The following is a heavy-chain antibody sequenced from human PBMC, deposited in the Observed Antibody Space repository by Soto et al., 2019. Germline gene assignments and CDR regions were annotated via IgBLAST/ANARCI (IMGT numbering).Heavy chain of an antibody. CDR2: INHSGST. CDR1: GGSFSGYY. V-gene: IGHV4-34*01. J-gene: IGHJ6*02. D-gene: IGHD3-10*01. Sequence: QVQLQQWGAGLLKPSETLSLTCAVYGGSFSGYYWSWIRQPPGKGLEWIGEINHSGSTNYNPSLKRRVTISVDTSKDQFYLKLSSVTAADTAVYYCARAEVVLWFGEFLPGGMDVWGQGTTVTVSS. CDR3: ARAEVVLWFGEFLPGGMDV.